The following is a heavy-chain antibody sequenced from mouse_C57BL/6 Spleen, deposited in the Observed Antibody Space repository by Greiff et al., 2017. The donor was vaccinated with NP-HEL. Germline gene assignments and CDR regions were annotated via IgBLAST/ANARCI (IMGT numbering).Heavy chain of an antibody. CDR1: GFNIKDDY. V-gene: IGHV14-4*01. CDR3: TTPITTVVADY. CDR2: IDPENGDT. D-gene: IGHD1-1*01. J-gene: IGHJ2*01. Sequence: EVKLQQSGAELVRPGASVKLSCTASGFNIKDDYMHWVKQRPEQGLEWIGWIDPENGDTEYASKFQGKATITADTSSNTAYLQLSSLTSEDTAVYYCTTPITTVVADYWGQGTTLTVSS.